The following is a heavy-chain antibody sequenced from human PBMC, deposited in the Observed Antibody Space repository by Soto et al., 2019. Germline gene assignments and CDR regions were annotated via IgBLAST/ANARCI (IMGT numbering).Heavy chain of an antibody. J-gene: IGHJ3*02. V-gene: IGHV4-59*01. CDR1: GDSIRSNY. CDR2: IFYSGST. D-gene: IGHD5-12*01. Sequence: VQLQESGPGLVKPSETLSLTCTVSGDSIRSNYWYWIRQPPGQGLEWIGYIFYSGSTYYNPSLKRRVTISLDTSENQFSLKLTSVTDADTAVYYCSGCPWLQGAFHIWGQGTMVTVSS. CDR3: SGCPWLQGAFHI.